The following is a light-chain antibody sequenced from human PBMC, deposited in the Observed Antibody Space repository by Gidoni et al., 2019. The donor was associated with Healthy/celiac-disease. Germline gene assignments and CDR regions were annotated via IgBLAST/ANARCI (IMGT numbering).Light chain of an antibody. Sequence: DIQMTQSPSTLSASVGDRVTITCRASQSISSWLAWYQQKPGKAPKLLIYDASSLESGVPSRFSGSGSGTELTLTISSLKPDDFATYYCQQYNSYTRTFGQGTKVEIK. J-gene: IGKJ1*01. CDR2: DAS. CDR3: QQYNSYTRT. CDR1: QSISSW. V-gene: IGKV1-5*01.